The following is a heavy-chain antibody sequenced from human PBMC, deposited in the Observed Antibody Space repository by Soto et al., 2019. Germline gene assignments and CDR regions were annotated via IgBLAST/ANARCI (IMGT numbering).Heavy chain of an antibody. J-gene: IGHJ4*02. CDR3: AREGGGVYCSGGSCYGRYFDF. CDR2: IIYSGGST. D-gene: IGHD2-15*01. CDR1: GFTFSSYA. Sequence: GGSVRLSCAASGFTFSSYAMSWVRQAPGKGLEWVSIIYSGGSTYYADSVQGRFTISRDNSKNTLFLQMSSLRAEDTAVYYCAREGGGVYCSGGSCYGRYFDFWGQGTRVTVS. V-gene: IGHV3-23*01.